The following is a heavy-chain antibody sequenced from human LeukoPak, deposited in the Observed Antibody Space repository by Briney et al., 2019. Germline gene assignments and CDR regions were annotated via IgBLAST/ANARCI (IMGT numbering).Heavy chain of an antibody. D-gene: IGHD1-20*01. CDR2: ISSSGSTI. Sequence: GGSLRLSCAVSGFTFSDYYMSWIRQAPGKGLEWVSYISSSGSTIYYADSVKGRFTISRDNAKDSLYLQMNSLRAEDTAVYYCAGGFGITGTTPDYWGQGTLVTVSS. CDR1: GFTFSDYY. CDR3: AGGFGITGTTPDY. V-gene: IGHV3-11*01. J-gene: IGHJ4*02.